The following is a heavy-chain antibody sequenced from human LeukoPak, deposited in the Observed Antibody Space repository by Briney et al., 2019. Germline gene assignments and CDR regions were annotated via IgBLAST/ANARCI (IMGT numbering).Heavy chain of an antibody. CDR3: ARAFWQQLRRYYYYMDV. V-gene: IGHV4-34*01. CDR2: INHSGST. CDR1: GGSFSGYY. Sequence: SETLSLTCAVYGGSFSGYYWSWIRQPPGKGLEWIGEINHSGSTNYNPSLKSRVTISVDTSKNQFSLKLSSVTAADTAVYYCARAFWQQLRRYYYYMDVWGKGTSVTVSS. J-gene: IGHJ6*03. D-gene: IGHD6-13*01.